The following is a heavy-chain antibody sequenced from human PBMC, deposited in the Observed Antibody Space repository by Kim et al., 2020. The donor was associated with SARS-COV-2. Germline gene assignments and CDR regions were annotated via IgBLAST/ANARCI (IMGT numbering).Heavy chain of an antibody. J-gene: IGHJ4*02. CDR3: ARDFGSGSYYEEGGSFDY. Sequence: QGRVTITRDTSASTAYMELSSLRSEDTAVYYCARDFGSGSYYEEGGSFDYWGQGTLVTVSS. D-gene: IGHD3-10*01. V-gene: IGHV1-3*01.